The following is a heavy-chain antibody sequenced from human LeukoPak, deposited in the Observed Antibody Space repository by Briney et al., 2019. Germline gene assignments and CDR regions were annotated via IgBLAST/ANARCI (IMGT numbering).Heavy chain of an antibody. D-gene: IGHD1-26*01. CDR3: AKGSPAHSGSSDAFDI. Sequence: GGSLRLSCAASGFTFDDYAMHWVRQAPGKGLEWVSGISWNSGSIGYADSVKGRFTISRDNAKNSLYLQMNSLRAEDMALYYCAKGSPAHSGSSDAFDIWGQGTMVTVSS. J-gene: IGHJ3*02. CDR2: ISWNSGSI. V-gene: IGHV3-9*03. CDR1: GFTFDDYA.